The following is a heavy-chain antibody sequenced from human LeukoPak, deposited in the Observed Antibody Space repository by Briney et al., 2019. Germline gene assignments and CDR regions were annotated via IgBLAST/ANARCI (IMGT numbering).Heavy chain of an antibody. V-gene: IGHV3-23*01. CDR1: GFTFNSYA. Sequence: GGSLRLSCAASGFTFNSYAMSWVRQAPGKGLEWVSVISDSGGSTNYANSVKGRFTISRDNSKNTLYLQMNSLRAEDTAVYYCAKPRSGWYHFDYWGQGALVTVSS. CDR2: ISDSGGST. D-gene: IGHD6-19*01. CDR3: AKPRSGWYHFDY. J-gene: IGHJ4*02.